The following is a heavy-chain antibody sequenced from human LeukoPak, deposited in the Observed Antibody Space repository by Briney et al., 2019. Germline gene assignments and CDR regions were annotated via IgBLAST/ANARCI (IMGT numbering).Heavy chain of an antibody. CDR1: GGSISTYY. CDR3: ARDLSGDYADY. CDR2: VYTSGNT. D-gene: IGHD4-17*01. Sequence: SETLSLTCTVSGGSISTYYWSWIRQPAGKGLEWIGRVYTSGNTNYNPSLKSRVTMSVDTSKNQFSPNLSSVTAADTAVYFCARDLSGDYADYWGQGTLVTVSS. J-gene: IGHJ4*02. V-gene: IGHV4-4*07.